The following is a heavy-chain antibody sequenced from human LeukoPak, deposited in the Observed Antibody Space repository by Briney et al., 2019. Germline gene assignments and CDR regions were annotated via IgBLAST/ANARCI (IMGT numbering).Heavy chain of an antibody. CDR2: IRANGDTT. V-gene: IGHV3-23*01. CDR1: GFTFSIYA. Sequence: PGGSLRLSCAASGFTFSIYAMSWVRQAPGKGLEWVSGIRANGDTTYYADSVKGRFTISRDNSKNTLYLQMNSLRAEDTAVYYCAKELANPRMTTVTPAGSDYWGQGTLVTVSS. CDR3: AKELANPRMTTVTPAGSDY. J-gene: IGHJ4*02. D-gene: IGHD4-17*01.